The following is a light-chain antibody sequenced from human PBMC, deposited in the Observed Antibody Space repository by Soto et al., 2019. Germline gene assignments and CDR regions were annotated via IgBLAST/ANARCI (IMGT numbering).Light chain of an antibody. CDR3: QQYDNWPRT. J-gene: IGKJ1*01. CDR2: DAS. V-gene: IGKV3-15*01. Sequence: EKVMTQSPATLSVSPGERATPSCGASQSVRSNVAWYQQKPGQPPRLLIYDASTRATGIPSRFSGSGSGTEFTLTISSLKSEDFAVSYCQQYDNWPRTFGQGTKVDIK. CDR1: QSVRSN.